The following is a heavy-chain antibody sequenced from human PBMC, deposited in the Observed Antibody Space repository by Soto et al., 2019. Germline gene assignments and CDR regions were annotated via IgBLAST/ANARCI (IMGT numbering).Heavy chain of an antibody. D-gene: IGHD4-17*01. CDR1: GFTFSSYA. V-gene: IGHV3-30-3*01. Sequence: QVQLVESGGGVVQPGRSLRLSCAASGFTFSSYAMHWVRQAPGKGLEWVAVISYDGSNKYYADSVKGRFTISRDNSKNTLYLQMNSLRAEDTAVYYCARDTRLVVFAVSDYWGQGTLVTVSS. J-gene: IGHJ4*02. CDR3: ARDTRLVVFAVSDY. CDR2: ISYDGSNK.